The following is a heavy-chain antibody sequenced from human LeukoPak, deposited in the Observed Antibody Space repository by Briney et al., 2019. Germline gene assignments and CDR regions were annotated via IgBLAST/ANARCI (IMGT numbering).Heavy chain of an antibody. Sequence: QPGGSLRLSCALSGFTFSNYAMSWVRQAPGKGLEWVSAISETGGTIHYADSVRGRFIISRDNSKNTLYLQMNSLRAKDTAVYYCAREMTIITYSFDSWGQGTLVTVSS. D-gene: IGHD5-24*01. V-gene: IGHV3-23*01. CDR2: ISETGGTI. CDR3: AREMTIITYSFDS. CDR1: GFTFSNYA. J-gene: IGHJ4*02.